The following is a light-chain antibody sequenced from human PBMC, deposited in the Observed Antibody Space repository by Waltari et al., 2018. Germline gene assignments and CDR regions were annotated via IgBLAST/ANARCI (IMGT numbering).Light chain of an antibody. CDR2: AAS. CDR1: QGITNY. V-gene: IGKV1-9*01. J-gene: IGKJ3*01. CDR3: QQFHTFT. Sequence: DIQLTQAPSFLSASVGDRVSIACRARQGITNYLAWYQQQPGKAPTLLIYAASTLQSGVPSRFSGSGSGTDFTLTSSSLQPEDFATYYCQQFHTFTFGPGTKVDIK.